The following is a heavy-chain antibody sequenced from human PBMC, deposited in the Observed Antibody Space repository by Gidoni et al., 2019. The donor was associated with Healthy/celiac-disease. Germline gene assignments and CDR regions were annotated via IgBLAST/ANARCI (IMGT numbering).Heavy chain of an antibody. Sequence: QVQLVESGGGVVQPGRSLRLPCAASGFTFSSYAMHWVRQAPGKGLEWVAVISYDGSNKYYADSGKGRFTISRDNSKNTLYLQMNSLRAEDTAVYYCARGLYDFWSGYFPTQPDDAFDIWGQGTMVTVSS. V-gene: IGHV3-30-3*01. CDR3: ARGLYDFWSGYFPTQPDDAFDI. CDR2: ISYDGSNK. D-gene: IGHD3-3*01. J-gene: IGHJ3*02. CDR1: GFTFSSYA.